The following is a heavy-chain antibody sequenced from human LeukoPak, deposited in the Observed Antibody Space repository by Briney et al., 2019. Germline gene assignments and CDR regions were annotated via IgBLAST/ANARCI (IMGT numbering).Heavy chain of an antibody. CDR1: GGTFSSYA. CDR2: INPNSGGT. CDR3: ARGWDLIDY. V-gene: IGHV1-2*04. J-gene: IGHJ4*02. D-gene: IGHD1-26*01. Sequence: ASVKVSCKASGGTFSSYAISWVRQAPGQGLEWMGWINPNSGGTNYAQKFQGWVTMTRDTSISTAYMELSRLRSDDTAVYYCARGWDLIDYWGQGTLVTVSS.